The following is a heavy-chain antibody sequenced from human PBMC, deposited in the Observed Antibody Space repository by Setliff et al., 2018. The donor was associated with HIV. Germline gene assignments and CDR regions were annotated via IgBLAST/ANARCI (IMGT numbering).Heavy chain of an antibody. V-gene: IGHV3-11*05. J-gene: IGHJ4*02. Sequence: GGSLRLSCAASGFTFSGYYISWVRQAPGKGLEWLSYVSSSTGTYTSYADSVKGRFTISRDNSKNTVYLQLNSLRAEDTAVYFCAKDIHCTGGSCKHFDYWGQGTLVTVSS. CDR3: AKDIHCTGGSCKHFDY. CDR1: GFTFSGYY. D-gene: IGHD2-15*01. CDR2: VSSSTGTYT.